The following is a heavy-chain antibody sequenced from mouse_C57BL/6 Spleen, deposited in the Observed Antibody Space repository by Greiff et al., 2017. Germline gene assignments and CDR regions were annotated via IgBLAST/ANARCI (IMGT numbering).Heavy chain of an antibody. J-gene: IGHJ4*01. CDR3: ARWGLTTGDYYAMDY. CDR2: IDPSDSYT. CDR1: GYTFTSYW. Sequence: QVQLQQPGAELVKPGASVKLSCKASGYTFTSYWMQWVKQRPGQGLEWIGEIDPSDSYTNYNQKFKGKATLTVDTSSSTAYMQLSSLTYEDSAVYDFARWGLTTGDYYAMDYWGQGTSVTVSS. D-gene: IGHD3-1*01. V-gene: IGHV1-50*01.